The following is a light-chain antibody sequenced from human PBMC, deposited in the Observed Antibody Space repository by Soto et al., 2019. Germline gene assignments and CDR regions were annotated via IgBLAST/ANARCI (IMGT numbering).Light chain of an antibody. J-gene: IGKJ1*01. V-gene: IGKV3-15*01. CDR3: LQYHNLWA. Sequence: IVMTQSPATLSVSPGERVTLSCRASQNIYSNIAWYQQRPGQAPGLLIYRSSTRATGVPARFSGSGSGTDFTLTISSLQSEDFTVYSCLQYHNLWAFGQGTKVEIK. CDR2: RSS. CDR1: QNIYSN.